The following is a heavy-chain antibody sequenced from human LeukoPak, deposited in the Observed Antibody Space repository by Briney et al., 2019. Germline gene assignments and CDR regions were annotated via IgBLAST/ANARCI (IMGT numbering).Heavy chain of an antibody. D-gene: IGHD5-18*01. V-gene: IGHV4-30-4*01. J-gene: IGHJ4*02. Sequence: SQTLSLTCTVSGGSISSGDDYWSWIRQPPGKGLARIGYIYYSGSTYYNPSLKSRVTISADTAKNQFSLKLRSVTPADTPVYHCARGGYSYRAFFDYWGPGTLVTVSS. CDR1: GGSISSGDDY. CDR3: ARGGYSYRAFFDY. CDR2: IYYSGST.